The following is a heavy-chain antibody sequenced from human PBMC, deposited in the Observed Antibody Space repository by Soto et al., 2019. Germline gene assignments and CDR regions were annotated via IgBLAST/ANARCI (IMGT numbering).Heavy chain of an antibody. CDR3: ARSIHIWSQVDY. J-gene: IGHJ4*02. Sequence: QVQLVESGGGVVQPGKSLRLSCAASGFTFSSFGIHWVRQAPGKGLEWVAVTWYEGSRKYYADFAKGRFTISRDNSKNMVYLQMSSLRGEDTAVDYCARSIHIWSQVDYWGQGTLVTVSS. CDR2: TWYEGSRK. D-gene: IGHD3-3*01. CDR1: GFTFSSFG. V-gene: IGHV3-33*01.